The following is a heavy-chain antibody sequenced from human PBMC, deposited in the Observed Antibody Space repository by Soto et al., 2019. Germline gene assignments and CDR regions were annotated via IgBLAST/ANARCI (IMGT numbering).Heavy chain of an antibody. D-gene: IGHD6-19*01. V-gene: IGHV3-23*01. CDR2: ISGSGGST. CDR1: GFTFSSYA. J-gene: IGHJ6*02. CDR3: AKDGKALEEQWLVDYYYYGMDV. Sequence: GGSLRLSCAASGFTFSSYAMSWVRQAPGKGLEWVSAISGSGGSTYYADSVKGRFTISRDNSKNTLYLQMNSLRAEDTAVYYCAKDGKALEEQWLVDYYYYGMDVWGQGTTVTVSS.